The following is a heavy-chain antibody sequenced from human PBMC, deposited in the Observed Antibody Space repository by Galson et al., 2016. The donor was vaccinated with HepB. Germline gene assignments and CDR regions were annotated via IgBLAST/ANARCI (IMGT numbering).Heavy chain of an antibody. D-gene: IGHD6-19*01. CDR1: GFTFSSYG. CDR3: AKEGRAVAGTGDDY. Sequence: SLRLSCAASGFTFSSYGMHWVRQAPGKGLEWVAVISYDGSNKYYADSVKGRFTISRDNSKNTLYLQMNSLRAEDTAVYYCAKEGRAVAGTGDDYWGQGTLVTVSS. J-gene: IGHJ4*02. CDR2: ISYDGSNK. V-gene: IGHV3-30*18.